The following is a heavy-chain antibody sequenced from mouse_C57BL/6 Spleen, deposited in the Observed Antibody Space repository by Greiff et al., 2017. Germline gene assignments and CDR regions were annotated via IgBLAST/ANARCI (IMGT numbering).Heavy chain of an antibody. V-gene: IGHV1-52*01. J-gene: IGHJ3*01. CDR1: GYTFTSYW. CDR3: ARKGYGSSYTFAY. D-gene: IGHD1-1*01. Sequence: VQLQQPGAELVRPGSSVKLSCKASGYTFTSYWMHWVKQRPIQGLEWIGNIDPSDSETHYNQKFKDKATLTVDKSSSTAYMQLSSLTSEDSAVYYCARKGYGSSYTFAYWGQGTLVTVSA. CDR2: IDPSDSET.